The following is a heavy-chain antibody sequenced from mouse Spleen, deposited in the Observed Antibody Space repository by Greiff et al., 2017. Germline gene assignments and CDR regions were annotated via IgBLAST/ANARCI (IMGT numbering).Heavy chain of an antibody. J-gene: IGHJ2*01. CDR3: ARPGYDYDGGVFDY. D-gene: IGHD2-4*01. CDR2: ISSGGSYT. Sequence: EVHLVESGGGLVKPGGSLKLSCAASGFTFSSYAMSWVRQTPEKRLEWVATISSGGSYTYYPDSVKGRFTISRDNAKNTLYLQMSSLRSEDTAMYYCARPGYDYDGGVFDYWGQGTTLTVSS. V-gene: IGHV5-9-3*01. CDR1: GFTFSSYA.